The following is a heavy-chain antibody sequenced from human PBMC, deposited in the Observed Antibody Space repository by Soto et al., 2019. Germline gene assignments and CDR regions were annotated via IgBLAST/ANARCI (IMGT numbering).Heavy chain of an antibody. V-gene: IGHV3-7*01. D-gene: IGHD6-13*01. CDR1: GFTFSSYW. Sequence: PGGSLRLSCAASGFTFSSYWMSWVRQAPGKGLEWVANIKQDGSEKYYVDSVKGRFTISRDNAKNSLYLQMNSLRAEDTAVYYFARDSAAAGGVDWFDPWGQGTLVTVSS. CDR3: ARDSAAAGGVDWFDP. CDR2: IKQDGSEK. J-gene: IGHJ5*02.